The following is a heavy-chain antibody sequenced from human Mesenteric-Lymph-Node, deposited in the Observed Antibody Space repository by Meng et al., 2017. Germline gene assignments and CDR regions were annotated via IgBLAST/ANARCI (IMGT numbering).Heavy chain of an antibody. CDR2: ISSSSSYI. Sequence: GGSLRLSCAASGFTFSSYSMNWVRQAPGKGLEWVSSISSSSSYIYYADSVKGRFTISRDNAKNSLYLQMNSLRAEDTAVYYCARDGSSPGGNPLDYWGQGTLVTVSS. D-gene: IGHD2-15*01. V-gene: IGHV3-21*01. CDR3: ARDGSSPGGNPLDY. J-gene: IGHJ4*02. CDR1: GFTFSSYS.